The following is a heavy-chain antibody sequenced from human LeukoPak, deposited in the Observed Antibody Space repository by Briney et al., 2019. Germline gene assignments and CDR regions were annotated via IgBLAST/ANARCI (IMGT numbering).Heavy chain of an antibody. Sequence: GGSLRLSCAASGFTVSSNYMSWVRQAPGKGLEWVSVIYSGGSTYYADSVKGRFTISRDNSKNTLYLQMNSLRAEDTAVYYCARSFGPTRFDIWGQGTMVTVSS. J-gene: IGHJ3*02. CDR1: GFTVSSNY. V-gene: IGHV3-53*01. CDR3: ARSFGPTRFDI. D-gene: IGHD3-16*01. CDR2: IYSGGST.